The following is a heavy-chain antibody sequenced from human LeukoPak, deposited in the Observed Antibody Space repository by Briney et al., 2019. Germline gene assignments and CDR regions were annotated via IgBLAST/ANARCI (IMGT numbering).Heavy chain of an antibody. CDR2: INHNGNVN. V-gene: IGHV3-7*03. CDR3: ARDYRIRGDGYNPPPLRQYYGMDV. CDR1: GFTFSSYW. D-gene: IGHD5-24*01. J-gene: IGHJ6*02. Sequence: GGSLRLSCAASGFTFSSYWMNWARQAPGKGLEWVASINHNGNVNYYVDSVKGRFTISRDNAKNSLYLQMSNLRAEDTAVYYCARDYRIRGDGYNPPPLRQYYGMDVWGQGTTVTVSS.